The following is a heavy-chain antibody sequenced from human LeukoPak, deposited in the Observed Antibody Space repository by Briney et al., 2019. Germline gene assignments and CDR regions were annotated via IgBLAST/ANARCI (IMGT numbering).Heavy chain of an antibody. CDR2: IGTAIDT. CDR1: GFTFSSFD. Sequence: GGSVRLFCTASGFTFSSFDMLWVRHPTGQGRECVSTIGTAIDTYYPGYVEGRFTLSRDNAKNCLYLQMNSLAAGDTAVYYCARGAPRGKYYYMDVWGKGTTVTVSS. CDR3: ARGAPRGKYYYMDV. J-gene: IGHJ6*03. D-gene: IGHD1-1*01. V-gene: IGHV3-13*01.